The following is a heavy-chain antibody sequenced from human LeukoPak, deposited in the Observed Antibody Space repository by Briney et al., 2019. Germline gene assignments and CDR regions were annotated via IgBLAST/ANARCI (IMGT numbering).Heavy chain of an antibody. CDR2: IKQDGSEK. D-gene: IGHD1-14*01. V-gene: IGHV3-7*03. CDR3: ARDFGITPTDY. Sequence: GGSLRLSCEASGFTFSRYWMSWVRQAPGKGLEWVANIKQDGSEKYYVDSVKGRFTISRDNAKNSLYLQMNSLRAEDTAVYYCARDFGITPTDYWGQGTLVTVSS. CDR1: GFTFSRYW. J-gene: IGHJ4*02.